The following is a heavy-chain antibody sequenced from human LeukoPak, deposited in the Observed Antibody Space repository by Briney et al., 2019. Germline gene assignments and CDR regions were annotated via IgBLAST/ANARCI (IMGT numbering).Heavy chain of an antibody. CDR1: RDSFTGYW. V-gene: IGHV5-51*01. Sequence: PGESLKISCKGSRDSFTGYWIGWVRQMPGKGLEWMGVIYPGDSDTRYSPSFQGQVTISADKSISTAYLHWSSLKASDTAMYYCARPVAAAGWFDPWGQGTLVTVSS. D-gene: IGHD2-2*01. CDR2: IYPGDSDT. J-gene: IGHJ5*02. CDR3: ARPVAAAGWFDP.